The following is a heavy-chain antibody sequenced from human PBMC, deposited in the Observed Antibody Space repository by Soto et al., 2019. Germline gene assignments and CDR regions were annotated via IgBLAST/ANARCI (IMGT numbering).Heavy chain of an antibody. Sequence: GGSLRLSCAASGFTFSNAWMSWVRQAPGKGLEWVGRIKSKADGRTTDYAAHVKGRFTISRDDTKNTLYLQMISLETEDTDVYYCTTQKTMILVVYYFDYWGQGTLVTVSS. V-gene: IGHV3-15*01. D-gene: IGHD3-22*01. J-gene: IGHJ4*02. CDR1: GFTFSNAW. CDR3: TTQKTMILVVYYFDY. CDR2: IKSKADGRTT.